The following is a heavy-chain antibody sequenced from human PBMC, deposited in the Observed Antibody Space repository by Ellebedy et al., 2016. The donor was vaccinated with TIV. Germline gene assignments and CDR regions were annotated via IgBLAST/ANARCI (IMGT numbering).Heavy chain of an antibody. Sequence: ASVKVSSXASGHTFTAYGIHWVLQAPGQMLEWMGSINTGNGNTKYSQTFQGRVTITSDTSASTASMELSSLVSEDTAIYYCATREWQDPMDVWGQGTTVTVSS. D-gene: IGHD3-3*01. CDR1: GHTFTAYG. CDR2: INTGNGNT. V-gene: IGHV1-3*04. J-gene: IGHJ6*02. CDR3: ATREWQDPMDV.